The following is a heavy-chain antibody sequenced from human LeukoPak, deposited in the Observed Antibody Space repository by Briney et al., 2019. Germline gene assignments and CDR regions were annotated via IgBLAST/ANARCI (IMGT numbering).Heavy chain of an antibody. CDR1: GGSISSYY. D-gene: IGHD6-19*01. V-gene: IGHV4-4*07. CDR2: IYASGST. J-gene: IGHJ5*02. Sequence: PSETLSLTCTVSGGSISSYYWSWLRQPAGKGLEWIGRIYASGSTNYNPSLKSRVTISVDKSKNQFFLKLTSVTAADTAVYHCAGTLAVTGGFDPWGQGTLVTVS. CDR3: AGTLAVTGGFDP.